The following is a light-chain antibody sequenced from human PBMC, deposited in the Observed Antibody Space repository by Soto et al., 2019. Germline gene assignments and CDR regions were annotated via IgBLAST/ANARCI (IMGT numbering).Light chain of an antibody. Sequence: QSVLTQPPSVSGAPGQRVTISCTGSTSNIGAGYDLHWYQQLPGTAPKLLIYDDNNRPSGVPDRFSGSKSGTSASLAITGLQAEDEADYYCGTWDSSLSAAYVFGTGTKLTVL. CDR2: DDN. V-gene: IGLV1-40*01. CDR3: GTWDSSLSAAYV. J-gene: IGLJ1*01. CDR1: TSNIGAGYD.